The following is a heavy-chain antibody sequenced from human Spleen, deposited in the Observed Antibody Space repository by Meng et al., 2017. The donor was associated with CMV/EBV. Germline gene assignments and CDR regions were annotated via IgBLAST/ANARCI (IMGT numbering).Heavy chain of an antibody. CDR1: GVIFSDYD. D-gene: IGHD1-26*01. Sequence: SGVIFSDYDMSWIRRAPGKGLEWLAYLSSSGTTMYYADSVEGRFTVSRDNAKNSLYLEMNSLRAEDTAVYYCARVLRMVGAQYYFDLWGQGTLVTVSS. V-gene: IGHV3-11*04. CDR2: LSSSGTTM. CDR3: ARVLRMVGAQYYFDL. J-gene: IGHJ4*02.